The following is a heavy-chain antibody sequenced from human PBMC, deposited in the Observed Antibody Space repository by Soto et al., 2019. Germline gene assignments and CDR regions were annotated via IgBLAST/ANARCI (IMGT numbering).Heavy chain of an antibody. J-gene: IGHJ6*02. CDR1: GFTLSQYA. D-gene: IGHD3-16*01. CDR3: ARIKLVDFFFINVDVYDMDV. Sequence: EVQLVESGGGLVQPGGSLRLSCEASGFTLSQYAVNWVRQAPGKGLEWVSYISSDSRYIYYGGSVKGRFTISRDNARNSVYLQMNSLRDEDTAVYYCARIKLVDFFFINVDVYDMDVWGQGTPVTVSS. V-gene: IGHV3-48*02. CDR2: ISSDSRYI.